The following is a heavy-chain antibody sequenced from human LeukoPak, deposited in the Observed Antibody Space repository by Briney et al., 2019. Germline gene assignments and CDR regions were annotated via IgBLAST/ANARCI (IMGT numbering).Heavy chain of an antibody. CDR3: ARDGDYSSSWLGWFDP. D-gene: IGHD6-13*01. Sequence: PSETLSLTCSVSGGSISSSSYYWGWIRQPPGKGLEWIGSIYYSGSTYYNPSLKSRVTISVDTSKNQFSLKLSSVTAADTAVYYCARDGDYSSSWLGWFDPWGQGTLVTVSS. V-gene: IGHV4-39*07. J-gene: IGHJ5*02. CDR1: GGSISSSSYY. CDR2: IYYSGST.